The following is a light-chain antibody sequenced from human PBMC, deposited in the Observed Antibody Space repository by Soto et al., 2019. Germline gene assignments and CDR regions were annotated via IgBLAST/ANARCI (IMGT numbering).Light chain of an antibody. CDR3: QQYNNRPPIT. CDR1: QSVSNY. Sequence: EIVLTQSPATLSLSPGERATLSCRASQSVSNYLAWYQQKPGQAPRLLIYDAYNRATGIPARFSGSAYGTDFTLTISSLEPEDFAVYYCQQYNNRPPITFGQGTRLEIK. V-gene: IGKV3-11*01. CDR2: DAY. J-gene: IGKJ5*01.